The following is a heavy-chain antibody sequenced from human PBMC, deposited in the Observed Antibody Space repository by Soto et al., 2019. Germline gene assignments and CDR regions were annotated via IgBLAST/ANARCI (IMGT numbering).Heavy chain of an antibody. CDR2: IYHSGST. CDR3: ARETYSYDSKPLDY. Sequence: NPSETLSLTCAVSGGSISSSNWWSWVRQPPGKGLEWIGEIYHSGSTNYNPSLKSRVTISVDKSKNQFSLKLSSVTAADTAVYYCARETYSYDSKPLDYWGQGTLVTVSS. CDR1: GGSISSSNW. J-gene: IGHJ4*02. D-gene: IGHD3-22*01. V-gene: IGHV4-4*02.